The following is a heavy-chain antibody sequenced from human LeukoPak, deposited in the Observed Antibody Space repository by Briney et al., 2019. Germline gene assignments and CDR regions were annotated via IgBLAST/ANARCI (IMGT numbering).Heavy chain of an antibody. J-gene: IGHJ6*03. CDR3: PRDRTSTSDYSIYFYYMDV. CDR2: FSYSCLYI. D-gene: IGHD4-11*01. Sequence: PGGSLGLSCVFLGFTFNDYNMTCVRHASGKGLVWGSSFSYSCLYISYADSVRGRCTFTRDTAKTSMFLQMNSLRAEDTSVYNCPRDRTSTSDYSIYFYYMDVWGKGTTVTVSS. V-gene: IGHV3-21*01. CDR1: GFTFNDYN.